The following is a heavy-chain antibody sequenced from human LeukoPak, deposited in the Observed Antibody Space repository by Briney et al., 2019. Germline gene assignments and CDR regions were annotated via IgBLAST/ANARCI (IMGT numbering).Heavy chain of an antibody. CDR3: ARDWGSGGTEPYFDY. D-gene: IGHD4-23*01. V-gene: IGHV1-69*01. CDR2: IIPIFGTA. CDR1: GGTFSSYA. J-gene: IGHJ4*02. Sequence: SVKVSCKASGGTFSSYAISWVRQAPGQGLEWMGGIIPIFGTANYAQKFQGRVTITADESTSTAYMELSSLRSEDTAVYYCARDWGSGGTEPYFDYWGQGTLVTVSS.